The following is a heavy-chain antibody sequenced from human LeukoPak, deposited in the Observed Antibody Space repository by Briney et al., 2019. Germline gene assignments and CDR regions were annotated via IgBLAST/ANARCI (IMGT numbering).Heavy chain of an antibody. D-gene: IGHD4-17*01. V-gene: IGHV3-20*01. CDR2: INWNGGST. Sequence: PGGSLRLSCAASGFTFDDYGMSWVRQAPGKGLEWVSGINWNGGSTGYADSVKGRFTISRDNAKNSLYLQMNSLRAEDTALYHCARGSRDYGDYALMDVWGKGTTVTISS. CDR3: ARGSRDYGDYALMDV. J-gene: IGHJ6*03. CDR1: GFTFDDYG.